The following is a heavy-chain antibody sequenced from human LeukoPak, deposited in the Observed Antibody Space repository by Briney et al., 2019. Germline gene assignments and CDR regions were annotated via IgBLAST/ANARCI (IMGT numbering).Heavy chain of an antibody. CDR1: GGSISPYY. J-gene: IGHJ4*02. D-gene: IGHD6-13*01. CDR2: ILYSGTT. Sequence: SETLSLTCTVSGGSISPYYWSWIRQTPGKGLEWIGYILYSGTTTNYNPSLKSRVTISVDTSKNQFSLKLSSVTAADTAVYYCARGSSSPFDYWGQGTLVTVSS. V-gene: IGHV4-59*01. CDR3: ARGSSSPFDY.